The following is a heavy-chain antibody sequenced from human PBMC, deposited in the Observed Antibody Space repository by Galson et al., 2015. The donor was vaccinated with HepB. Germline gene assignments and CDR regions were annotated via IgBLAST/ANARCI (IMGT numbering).Heavy chain of an antibody. V-gene: IGHV3-33*01. J-gene: IGHJ4*02. CDR2: IWYDGSNK. CDR3: ARDRGYWTELDY. CDR1: GYTFSSYG. Sequence: SLRLSCAASGYTFSSYGMHWVRQAPGKGLEWVAIIWYDGSNKYYADSVKGRFIISRDNSKNTLYLQMNSLRAEDTAVYYCARDRGYWTELDYWGQGTLVTVSS. D-gene: IGHD3-22*01.